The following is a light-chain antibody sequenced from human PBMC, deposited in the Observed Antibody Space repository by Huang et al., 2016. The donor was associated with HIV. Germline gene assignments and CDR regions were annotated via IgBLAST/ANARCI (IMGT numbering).Light chain of an antibody. CDR1: QSVSSY. J-gene: IGKJ5*01. CDR3: QQRSNWPA. Sequence: EIVLTQSPATLSLSPGVRATLSCRASQSVSSYLAWYQQKPGQAPRLLIYDVCNRATGIPGRFSGGGSGTDFTLTISSLEPEDFAVYYCQQRSNWPAFGQGTRLEIK. CDR2: DVC. V-gene: IGKV3-11*01.